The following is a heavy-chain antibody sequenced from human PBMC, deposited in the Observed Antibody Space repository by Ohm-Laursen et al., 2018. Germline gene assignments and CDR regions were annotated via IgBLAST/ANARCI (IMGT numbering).Heavy chain of an antibody. J-gene: IGHJ4*02. Sequence: TLSLTCAVYGGSFSGYYWNWIRQPPGKGLEWIGEINHSRSTKYNSSLKSRVTISIDTSKNQFSLKLSSVTAADTAVYYCAGDTLAVDYWGQGTLVTVSS. V-gene: IGHV4-34*01. CDR2: INHSRST. CDR3: AGDTLAVDY. CDR1: GGSFSGYY.